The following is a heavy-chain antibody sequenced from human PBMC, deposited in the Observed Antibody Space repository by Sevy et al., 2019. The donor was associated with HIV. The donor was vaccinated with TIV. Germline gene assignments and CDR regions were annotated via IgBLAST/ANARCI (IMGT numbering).Heavy chain of an antibody. Sequence: GGSPRLSCAASGFAFYDYSMSWIRQAPGKGLEWVATLSFGCGKINYADSVKGRFTISRDNSKNSFYLQMDTLRVEDTALYYCAREGCTRPHDYWGQGPRVTVSS. CDR2: LSFGCGKI. V-gene: IGHV3-23*01. CDR3: AREGCTRPHDY. CDR1: GFAFYDYS. D-gene: IGHD2-8*01. J-gene: IGHJ4*02.